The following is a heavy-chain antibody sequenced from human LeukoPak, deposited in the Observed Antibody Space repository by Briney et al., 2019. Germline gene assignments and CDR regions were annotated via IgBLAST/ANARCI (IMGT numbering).Heavy chain of an antibody. CDR2: IYYSGSS. V-gene: IGHV4-59*08. CDR3: ASIGYCSGGNCYSNDFDH. J-gene: IGHJ4*02. CDR1: GGSINSYY. Sequence: SETLSLTCTVSGGSINSYYWSWIRQPPGKGLEWIGYIYYSGSSKYNPSLKSRVTISVDTSRNQFFLKLSSVTAADTAVYYCASIGYCSGGNCYSNDFDHWGQGTLVTVSS. D-gene: IGHD2-15*01.